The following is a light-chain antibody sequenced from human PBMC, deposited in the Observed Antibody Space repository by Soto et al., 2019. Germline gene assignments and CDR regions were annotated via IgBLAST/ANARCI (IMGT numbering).Light chain of an antibody. J-gene: IGKJ3*01. V-gene: IGKV3-11*01. CDR2: DAS. CDR1: QSVSSY. Sequence: EIVLTQSPATLSLSPGERATLSCRASQSVSSYLAWYQQKPGQAPRLLIYDASNRATGIPARFSGSGSGTEFTLTISSLEPEDFAVNYCQQRSNWPPLTFGPGTKVDIK. CDR3: QQRSNWPPLT.